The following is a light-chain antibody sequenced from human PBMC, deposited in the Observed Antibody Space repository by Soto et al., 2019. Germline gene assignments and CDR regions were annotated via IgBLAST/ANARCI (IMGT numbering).Light chain of an antibody. Sequence: DIQMTQSPSSLSASVGDRVTITCRASESISRHLNWYQQKPGKAPNLLIYAASTLQNGVPSRFSGSGSGTDFTLTISSRQPEDFAPYSCQQSYSTFSTSFGQGTRLEIK. V-gene: IGKV1-39*01. CDR1: ESISRH. J-gene: IGKJ5*01. CDR3: QQSYSTFSTS. CDR2: AAS.